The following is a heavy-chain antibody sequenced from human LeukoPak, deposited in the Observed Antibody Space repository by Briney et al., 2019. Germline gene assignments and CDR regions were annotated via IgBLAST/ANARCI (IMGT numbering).Heavy chain of an antibody. D-gene: IGHD3-22*01. CDR2: INHSGST. V-gene: IGHV4-34*01. CDR1: GGSFSGYY. J-gene: IGHJ5*02. CDR3: ARASGAIDWFDP. Sequence: SETLSLTCAVYGGSFSGYYWSWIRQPPGKGLEWIGEINHSGSTNYNPSLKSRVTISVDTSKNQFSLKLSSVTAADTAVYYCARASGAIDWFDPWGQGTLVTVSS.